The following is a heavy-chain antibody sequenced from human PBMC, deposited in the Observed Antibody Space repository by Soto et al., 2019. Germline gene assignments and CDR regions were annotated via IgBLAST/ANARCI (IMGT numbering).Heavy chain of an antibody. J-gene: IGHJ6*02. V-gene: IGHV3-7*03. CDR2: VKPDGSAT. Sequence: PGGSLRLSCAASGFTFNYYWMTWVRQAPGKGLEWVANVKPDGSATFYADSLKGRFTISRDNAKNSVSLQMDSLRADDTAVYYCARDREPVTVNGGIALGAMEVWGHGTTVTVYS. D-gene: IGHD3-22*01. CDR1: GFTFNYYW. CDR3: ARDREPVTVNGGIALGAMEV.